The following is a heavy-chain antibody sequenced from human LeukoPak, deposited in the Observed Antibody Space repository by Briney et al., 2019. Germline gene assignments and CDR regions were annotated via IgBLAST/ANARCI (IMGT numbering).Heavy chain of an antibody. CDR1: GFTFDDYA. J-gene: IGHJ3*02. CDR2: ISWNSGSI. V-gene: IGHV3-9*01. Sequence: GGSLRLSCAASGFTFDDYAMHWVRQAPGKGLEWVSGISWNSGSIGYADSVKGRFTISRDNAKNSLYLQMNSLRAEDTALYYCAKVRGYDRFGAFDIWGQGTMVTVSS. D-gene: IGHD5-12*01. CDR3: AKVRGYDRFGAFDI.